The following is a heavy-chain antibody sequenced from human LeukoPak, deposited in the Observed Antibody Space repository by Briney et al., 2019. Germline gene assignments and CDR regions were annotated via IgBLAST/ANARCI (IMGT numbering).Heavy chain of an antibody. J-gene: IGHJ4*02. CDR2: IYYSGST. D-gene: IGHD5-18*01. CDR1: GGSISSYY. Sequence: SETLSLTCTVSGGSISSYYWSWLRQPPGKGLEWVGYIYYSGSTNYNPSLKSRVTISVDTSNNQFSLKLSSVTAADTAVYYCAREDHSYGFPGAYYFDYWGQGTLVTVSS. V-gene: IGHV4-59*01. CDR3: AREDHSYGFPGAYYFDY.